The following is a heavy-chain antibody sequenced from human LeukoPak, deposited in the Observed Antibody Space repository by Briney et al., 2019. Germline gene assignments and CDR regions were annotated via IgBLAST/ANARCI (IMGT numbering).Heavy chain of an antibody. Sequence: GGSLRLSCAASGFTFSNYNMNWVRQAPGKGLEWVSSISTSSNYRYYADSVKGRFTISRDNSKNTLYLQMNSLRAEDTAVYYCAKDAEWLSSYYYYMDVWGKGTTVTISS. CDR3: AKDAEWLSSYYYYMDV. V-gene: IGHV3-21*01. J-gene: IGHJ6*03. CDR1: GFTFSNYN. CDR2: ISTSSNYR. D-gene: IGHD6-19*01.